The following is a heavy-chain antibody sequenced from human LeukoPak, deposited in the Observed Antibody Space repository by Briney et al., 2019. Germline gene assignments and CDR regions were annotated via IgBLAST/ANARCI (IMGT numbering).Heavy chain of an antibody. V-gene: IGHV5-51*01. D-gene: IGHD3-10*01. CDR1: GYSFTIYW. Sequence: GESLKLSCKGSGYSFTIYWIGWVRQMPGKGLECMGIIYPGDSDTRYSPSFQGQVTISADKSISTAYLQWSSLQASDTAMYYCAKGMVRGEPDAFDIWGQGTMVTVSS. CDR3: AKGMVRGEPDAFDI. J-gene: IGHJ3*02. CDR2: IYPGDSDT.